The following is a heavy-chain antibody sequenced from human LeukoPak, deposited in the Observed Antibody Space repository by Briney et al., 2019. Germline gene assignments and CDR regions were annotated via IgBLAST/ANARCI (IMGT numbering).Heavy chain of an antibody. CDR2: INHSGST. CDR1: GGSFSGYY. V-gene: IGHV4-34*01. J-gene: IGHJ4*02. D-gene: IGHD1-1*01. Sequence: SSETLSLTCAVYGGSFSGYYWSWIRQPPGKGLEWIGEINHSGSTNYNPSLKSRVTISVDTSKNQFSLKLNSVTAADTAVYFCARRAYSAAYWKHFDYWGQGTLVTVSS. CDR3: ARRAYSAAYWKHFDY.